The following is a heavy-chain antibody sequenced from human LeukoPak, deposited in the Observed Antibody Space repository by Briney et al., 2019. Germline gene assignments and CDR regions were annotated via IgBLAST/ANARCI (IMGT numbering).Heavy chain of an antibody. D-gene: IGHD1-26*01. J-gene: IGHJ4*02. V-gene: IGHV3-73*01. CDR3: TGANGDKTV. Sequence: GGSLRLSCAASGFTVSSNYMSWVRQASGKGLEWVGRIRSKANNYATAYAASVKGRFTISRDDSKNTAYLQMNSLKTEDTSVYYCTGANGDKTVWGQGTLVTVSS. CDR1: GFTVSSNY. CDR2: IRSKANNYAT.